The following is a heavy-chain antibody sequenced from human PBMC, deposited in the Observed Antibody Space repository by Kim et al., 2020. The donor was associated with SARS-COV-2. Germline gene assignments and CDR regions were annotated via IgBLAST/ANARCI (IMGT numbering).Heavy chain of an antibody. D-gene: IGHD2-2*01. Sequence: GGSLRLSCAASGFTFSSYAMHWVRQAPGKGLEWVAVISYDGSNKYYADSVKGRFTISRDNSKNTLYLQMNSLRAEDTAVYYCARGYCSSTSCHKKNYYYYGMDVWGQGTTVTVSS. CDR3: ARGYCSSTSCHKKNYYYYGMDV. J-gene: IGHJ6*02. CDR1: GFTFSSYA. V-gene: IGHV3-30*04. CDR2: ISYDGSNK.